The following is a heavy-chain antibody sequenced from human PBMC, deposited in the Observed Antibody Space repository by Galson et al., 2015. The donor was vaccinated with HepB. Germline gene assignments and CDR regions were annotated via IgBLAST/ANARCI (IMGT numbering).Heavy chain of an antibody. D-gene: IGHD3-22*01. Sequence: QSGAEVKKPGESLKISCKGSGYSFTTYWIGWVRQMPGKGLEWMGIIYPGDSDTRYSPSFQGQVTISADKSTSAAYLQWSSLKASDTAMYYCARVRYYDGYYFDYWGQGTLVTVSS. V-gene: IGHV5-51*01. J-gene: IGHJ4*02. CDR3: ARVRYYDGYYFDY. CDR2: IYPGDSDT. CDR1: GYSFTTYW.